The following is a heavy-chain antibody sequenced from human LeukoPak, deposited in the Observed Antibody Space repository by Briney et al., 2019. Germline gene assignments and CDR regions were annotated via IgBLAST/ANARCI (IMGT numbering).Heavy chain of an antibody. J-gene: IGHJ4*03. Sequence: QSGGSLRLSCGASGFNCRLYRMTGARQAPGKGVEGVANIKPDGYPQHYADSVKGRLPISRDNSKNTLYLQMNNLSAEHTAVFYCAIDASGGGSSSQLDYWGHRAL. CDR2: IKPDGYPQ. CDR3: AIDASGGGSSSQLDY. D-gene: IGHD2-15*01. CDR1: GFNCRLYR. V-gene: IGHV3-7*01.